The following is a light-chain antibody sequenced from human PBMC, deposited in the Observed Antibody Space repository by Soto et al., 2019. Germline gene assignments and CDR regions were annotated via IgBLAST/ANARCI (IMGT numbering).Light chain of an antibody. Sequence: EIVLTQSPGTLSLSPGERATLSCRASQSVSSNYLAWYQRKPGQAPRLLIYGASSRATGIPDRFSGSGSGTDFTLTIRRLEPEDFAVYYCQQYNNWPPYTFGQGTKVDIK. J-gene: IGKJ2*01. CDR1: QSVSSNY. CDR2: GAS. CDR3: QQYNNWPPYT. V-gene: IGKV3-20*01.